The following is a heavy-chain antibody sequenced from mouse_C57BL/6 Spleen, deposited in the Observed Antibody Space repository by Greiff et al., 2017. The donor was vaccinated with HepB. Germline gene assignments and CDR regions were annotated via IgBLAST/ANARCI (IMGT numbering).Heavy chain of an antibody. CDR1: GYTFTSYW. D-gene: IGHD1-1*01. CDR3: ARWNYYGSSYVNY. Sequence: QVQLKQPGAELVRPGTSVKLSCKASGYTFTSYWMHWVKQRPGQGLEWIGVIDPSDSYTNYNQKFKGKATLTVDTSSSTAYMQLSSLTSEDSAVYYCARWNYYGSSYVNYWGQGTTLTVSS. J-gene: IGHJ2*01. CDR2: IDPSDSYT. V-gene: IGHV1-59*01.